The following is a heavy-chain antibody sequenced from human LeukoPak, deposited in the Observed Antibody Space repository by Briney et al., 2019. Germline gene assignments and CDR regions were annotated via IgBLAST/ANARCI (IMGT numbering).Heavy chain of an antibody. CDR1: GFTFSSYE. J-gene: IGHJ4*02. D-gene: IGHD4-17*01. V-gene: IGHV3-48*03. CDR2: ISSSGSTI. Sequence: LPGGSLRLSCAASGFTFSSYEMNWVRQAPGKGLEWVSHISSSGSTIYYADSVKGRFTISRDNAKNSLYLQMNSLRDEDTAVYYCAREGGTTVKITFDYWGQGTLVTVSS. CDR3: AREGGTTVKITFDY.